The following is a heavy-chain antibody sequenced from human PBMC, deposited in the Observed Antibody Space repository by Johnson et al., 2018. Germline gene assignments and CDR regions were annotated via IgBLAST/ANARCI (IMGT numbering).Heavy chain of an antibody. CDR1: GDSISSSNYY. J-gene: IGHJ3*01. D-gene: IGHD1-14*01. Sequence: QVQLQESGPGLVKPSETLSLTCTVSGDSISSSNYYWGWIRQPPGQGLAWIGSMYSSGSTYDKPPLHSRGTISLDTSTHQFSRKLTSVTAAHTAVYYCARTSSRIFDLWGQGTMVPVSS. CDR3: ARTSSRIFDL. V-gene: IGHV4-39*07. CDR2: MYSSGST.